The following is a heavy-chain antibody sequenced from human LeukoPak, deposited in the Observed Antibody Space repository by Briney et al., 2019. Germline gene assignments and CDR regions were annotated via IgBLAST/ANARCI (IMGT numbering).Heavy chain of an antibody. CDR1: GFTFDDYA. Sequence: GGSLRLSCAASGFTFDDYAMHWVRQAPGKGLEWVSGISWNSGSIGYADSVKGRFTISRDNDKNSLYLQMNSLRAEDPALYYCAKDRVCSSTSCYSYYYYYMDVWGKGTTVTVSS. CDR3: AKDRVCSSTSCYSYYYYYMDV. D-gene: IGHD2-2*01. J-gene: IGHJ6*03. CDR2: ISWNSGSI. V-gene: IGHV3-9*01.